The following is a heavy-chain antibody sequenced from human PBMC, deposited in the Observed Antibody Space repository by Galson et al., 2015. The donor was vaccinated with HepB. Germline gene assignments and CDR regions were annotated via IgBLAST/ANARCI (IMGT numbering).Heavy chain of an antibody. CDR3: AKDLWRGSYYYYGMDV. D-gene: IGHD3-3*01. CDR1: GFIFNEYA. Sequence: SLRLSCAASGFIFNEYAMHWVRQAPGKGLEWVSGISWNSGNIGYADSVRGRFTISRDNAKNSLYLQMSSLRAEDTALYYCAKDLWRGSYYYYGMDVWGQGITVTVSS. J-gene: IGHJ6*02. CDR2: ISWNSGNI. V-gene: IGHV3-9*01.